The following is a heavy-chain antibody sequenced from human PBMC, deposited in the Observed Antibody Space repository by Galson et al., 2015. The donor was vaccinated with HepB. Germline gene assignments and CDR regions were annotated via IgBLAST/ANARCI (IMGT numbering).Heavy chain of an antibody. Sequence: SETLSLTCAVYGGSISSSSYYWGWIRQPPGKGLEWIGSIYYSGSTYYNPSLKSRVTISVDTSKNQFSLKLSSVTAADTAVYYCARTSGYSYGYDGYYFDYWGQGTLVTVSS. J-gene: IGHJ4*02. CDR3: ARTSGYSYGYDGYYFDY. CDR2: IYYSGST. V-gene: IGHV4-39*07. D-gene: IGHD5-18*01. CDR1: GGSISSSSYY.